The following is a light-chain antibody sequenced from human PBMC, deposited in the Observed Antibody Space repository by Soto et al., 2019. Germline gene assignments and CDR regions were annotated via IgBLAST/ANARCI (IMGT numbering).Light chain of an antibody. Sequence: EIVMTQSPATLSVSPGERATLSCRASQSVSSNLAWYQQKPGQAPKLLIYGASARATGIPARFSCSGSGTEFTLTISSLQSGDFAVYYCQQYNNWPPMAFGQGTKVEIK. V-gene: IGKV3-15*01. CDR3: QQYNNWPPMA. J-gene: IGKJ1*01. CDR1: QSVSSN. CDR2: GAS.